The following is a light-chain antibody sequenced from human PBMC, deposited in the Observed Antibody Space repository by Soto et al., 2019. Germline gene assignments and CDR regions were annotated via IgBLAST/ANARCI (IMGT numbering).Light chain of an antibody. CDR3: SSYTRSSTYV. Sequence: QSARTQPASVSGSPGQSITISCTGTSSDVGGYNYVSWDRQHPGRAPKLMIYDVSNRPSGVSNRFSGSKSGNTASLTLSGLQAEDEADYYCSSYTRSSTYVFGTGTKVPVL. J-gene: IGLJ1*01. V-gene: IGLV2-14*01. CDR1: SSDVGGYNY. CDR2: DVS.